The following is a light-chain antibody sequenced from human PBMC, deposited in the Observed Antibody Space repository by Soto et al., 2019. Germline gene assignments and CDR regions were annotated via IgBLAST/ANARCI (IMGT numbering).Light chain of an antibody. CDR1: HTVTSN. J-gene: IGKJ1*01. CDR3: QQYNYWPRT. Sequence: EILMTQSPATLSVSPGERATLSCRASHTVTSNLAWYQQKPGQAPRLLIYGASTRATGIPARFSGSGSGTDFTLTIYSLQSEDFAVYYCQQYNYWPRTFGQGTKVEIK. CDR2: GAS. V-gene: IGKV3-15*01.